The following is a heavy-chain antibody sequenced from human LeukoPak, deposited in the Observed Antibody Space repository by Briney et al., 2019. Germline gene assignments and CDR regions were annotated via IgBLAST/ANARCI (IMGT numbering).Heavy chain of an antibody. CDR2: IYYSGST. CDR3: ARDGSGSYYFGYNWFDP. D-gene: IGHD3-10*01. Sequence: SETLSLTCTVSGGSISSYYWNWIRQPPGKGLEWIGYIYYSGSTNYNPSLKSRVTISVDTSKNQFSLKLSSVTAADTAVYYCARDGSGSYYFGYNWFDPWGQGTLVTVSS. CDR1: GGSISSYY. V-gene: IGHV4-59*01. J-gene: IGHJ5*02.